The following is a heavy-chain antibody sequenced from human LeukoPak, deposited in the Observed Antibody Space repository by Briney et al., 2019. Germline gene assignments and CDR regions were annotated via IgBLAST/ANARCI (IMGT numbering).Heavy chain of an antibody. CDR3: ARETYYYDSSGYYKGIDY. D-gene: IGHD3-22*01. CDR1: GYTFTSYY. CDR2: INPSGGST. J-gene: IGHJ4*02. V-gene: IGHV1-46*01. Sequence: GASVKVSCKASGYTFTSYYMHWVRQAPGQGLEWMGIINPSGGSTSYAQKFQGRVTMTRDMSTSTVYMELSSLRSEDTAVYYCARETYYYDSSGYYKGIDYWGQGTLVTVSS.